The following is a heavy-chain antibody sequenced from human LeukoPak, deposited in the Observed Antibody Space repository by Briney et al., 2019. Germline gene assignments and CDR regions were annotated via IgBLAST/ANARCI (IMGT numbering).Heavy chain of an antibody. J-gene: IGHJ4*02. D-gene: IGHD5-18*01. CDR2: ISTSGGNA. CDR3: AHGYRYASSYYFDY. CDR1: GYTFTTYY. Sequence: ASVKVSCKASGYTFTTYYIHWVRQAPGQGLEWMGIISTSGGNANYAQKFQGRVTMTRDTSTSTVYMELSSLRSEDTAVYYCAHGYRYASSYYFDYWGQGTLVTVSS. V-gene: IGHV1-46*03.